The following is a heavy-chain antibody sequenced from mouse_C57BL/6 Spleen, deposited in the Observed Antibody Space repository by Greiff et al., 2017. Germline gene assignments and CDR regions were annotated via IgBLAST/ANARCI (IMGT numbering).Heavy chain of an antibody. CDR1: GYAFSSYW. CDR2: IYPGDGDT. V-gene: IGHV1-80*01. CDR3: ARYPYDYDWFAY. D-gene: IGHD2-4*01. Sequence: VQLQQSGAELVKPGASVKISCKASGYAFSSYWMNWVKQRPGKGLESIGQIYPGDGDTNYNGKFKGKATLTADKSSSTAYMQLSSLTSEDSAVYFCARYPYDYDWFAYWGQGTLVTVSA. J-gene: IGHJ3*01.